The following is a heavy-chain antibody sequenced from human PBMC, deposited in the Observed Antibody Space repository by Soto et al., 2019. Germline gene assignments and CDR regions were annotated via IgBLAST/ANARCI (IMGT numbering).Heavy chain of an antibody. CDR2: ISAYNGNT. D-gene: IGHD2-2*01. CDR1: DYTFTSYG. CDR3: ARERVDIVVVPAATRIYGMDV. J-gene: IGHJ6*02. Sequence: ASVKVSCKASDYTFTSYGISWVRQAPGQGLEWMGWISAYNGNTNYAQKLQGRVTMTTDTSKSTAYMELRSLGSDDTAVYYCARERVDIVVVPAATRIYGMDVWGQGTTVTVSS. V-gene: IGHV1-18*04.